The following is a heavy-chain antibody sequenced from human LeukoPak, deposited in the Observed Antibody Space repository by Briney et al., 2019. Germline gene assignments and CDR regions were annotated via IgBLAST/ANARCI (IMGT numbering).Heavy chain of an antibody. CDR2: IYYSGST. CDR3: ARLFSVGSPFDY. V-gene: IGHV4-39*01. CDR1: GGSISSSSYY. D-gene: IGHD1-26*01. Sequence: PSETLSLTCTVSGGSISSSSYYWGWIRQPPGKGLEWIGSIYYSGSTYYNPSLKSRVTISVDTSKNQFSLKLSSVTAADTAVYYCARLFSVGSPFDYWGQGTLVPVSS. J-gene: IGHJ4*02.